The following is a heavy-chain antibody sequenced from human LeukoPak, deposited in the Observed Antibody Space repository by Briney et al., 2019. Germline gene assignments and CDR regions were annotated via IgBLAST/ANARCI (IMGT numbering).Heavy chain of an antibody. CDR3: VSFYETY. CDR1: GNDC. Sequence: GGSLRLSCAASGNDCMHWVRQVPGKGLVWVSHINSDGSWTSYADSVKSRFTISKDNAKNTVYLQMNSLRTEDTAVYYCVSFYETYWGRGTLVTVSS. V-gene: IGHV3-74*01. CDR2: INSDGSWT. J-gene: IGHJ4*02. D-gene: IGHD2/OR15-2a*01.